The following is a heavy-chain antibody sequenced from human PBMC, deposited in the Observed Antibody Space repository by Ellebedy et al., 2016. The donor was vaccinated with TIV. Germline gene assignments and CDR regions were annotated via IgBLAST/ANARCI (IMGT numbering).Heavy chain of an antibody. V-gene: IGHV4-59*12. D-gene: IGHD6-19*01. CDR3: ARGGYSSGWYVANWFDP. CDR2: IYCSGST. J-gene: IGHJ5*02. Sequence: SETLSLTCTVSGGSISSYYWSWIRQPPGKGLEWIGYIYCSGSTNYNPSLKSRVTISVDTSKNQFSLKLSSVTAADTAVYYCARGGYSSGWYVANWFDPWGQGTLSPSPQ. CDR1: GGSISSYY.